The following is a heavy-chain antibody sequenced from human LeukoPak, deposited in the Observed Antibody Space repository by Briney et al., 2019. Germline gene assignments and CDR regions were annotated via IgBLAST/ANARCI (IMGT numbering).Heavy chain of an antibody. J-gene: IGHJ6*02. D-gene: IGHD3-16*02. V-gene: IGHV4-4*07. CDR3: ARGGRLRLGELSSLDV. CDR1: GGSISSYY. CDR2: IYTSGST. Sequence: PSETLSLTCTVSGGSISSYYWSWIRQPAGKGLEWIGRIYTSGSTNYNPSLKSRVTMSVDTSKNQFSLKLSSVTAADTAVYYCARGGRLRLGELSSLDVWGQGTTVTVSS.